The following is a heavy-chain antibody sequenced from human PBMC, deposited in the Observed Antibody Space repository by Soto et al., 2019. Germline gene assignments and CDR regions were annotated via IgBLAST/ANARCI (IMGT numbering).Heavy chain of an antibody. CDR1: GFSFSTYW. J-gene: IGHJ4*02. D-gene: IGHD6-25*01. CDR2: INQDGSEI. Sequence: EVQLVESGGGLVQPGGSVRLSCAASGFSFSTYWMSWLRQAPGKGLEWVANINQDGSEIYYVDSVKGRFTISRDNAKNSLYLHMNSLRAEDTAVYYCASRYSSGCIYWGQGTLVTVSA. CDR3: ASRYSSGCIY. V-gene: IGHV3-7*05.